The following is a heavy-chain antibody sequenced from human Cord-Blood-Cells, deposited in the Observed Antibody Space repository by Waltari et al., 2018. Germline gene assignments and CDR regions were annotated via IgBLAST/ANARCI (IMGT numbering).Heavy chain of an antibody. Sequence: VQLVETGGGLIQPGVSMRLSCADSRFTVCSHYMRCVHQAPGKGMAWVSVIYSGGSTYYADSVKGRFTISRDNSKNTLYLQMNSLRAEDTAVYYCARELRDLLWVREKPYYYGMDVWGQGTTVTVSS. CDR2: IYSGGST. V-gene: IGHV3-53*02. CDR1: RFTVCSHY. J-gene: IGHJ6*02. D-gene: IGHD3-10*01. CDR3: ARELRDLLWVREKPYYYGMDV.